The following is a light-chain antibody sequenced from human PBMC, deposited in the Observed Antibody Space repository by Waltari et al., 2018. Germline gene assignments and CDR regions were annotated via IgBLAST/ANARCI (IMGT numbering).Light chain of an antibody. Sequence: EIVLTQSPATLPLSPGERPTLSCRASQSVSRALAWYQQKPGQAPRLLIYAASTRATGVPDRFSGSGSGTDFSLTISRLDPEDFAVYYCQHYVNLPVTFGQGTKVEI. CDR3: QHYVNLPVT. J-gene: IGKJ1*01. CDR2: AAS. CDR1: QSVSRA. V-gene: IGKV3-20*01.